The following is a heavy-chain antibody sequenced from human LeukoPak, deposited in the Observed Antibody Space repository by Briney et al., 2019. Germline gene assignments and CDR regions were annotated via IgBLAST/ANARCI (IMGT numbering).Heavy chain of an antibody. CDR1: GGTFSSYA. CDR3: ARGGNHVLRFLEWLYYLDY. V-gene: IGHV1-69*13. Sequence: GASVKVSCKASGGTFSSYAISWVRQAPGQGLEWMGGIIPIFGTANYAQKFQGRVTITADESTSKAYMELSSLRSEDTAVYYCARGGNHVLRFLEWLYYLDYWGQGTLVTVSS. J-gene: IGHJ4*02. D-gene: IGHD3-3*01. CDR2: IIPIFGTA.